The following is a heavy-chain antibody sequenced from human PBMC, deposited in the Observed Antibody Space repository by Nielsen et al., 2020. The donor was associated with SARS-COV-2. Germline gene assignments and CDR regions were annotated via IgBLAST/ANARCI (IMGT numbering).Heavy chain of an antibody. CDR3: ARDLGGYFDL. D-gene: IGHD3-16*01. CDR1: GFPFISYA. V-gene: IGHV3-30*04. Sequence: GGSLRPPFPASGFPFISYAMHWVRQAPGKGLGWVAVISYDGSNKYYADSVKGRFTISRDNSKNTLYLQMNSLRAEDTAVYYCARDLGGYFDLWGRGTLVTVSS. J-gene: IGHJ2*01. CDR2: ISYDGSNK.